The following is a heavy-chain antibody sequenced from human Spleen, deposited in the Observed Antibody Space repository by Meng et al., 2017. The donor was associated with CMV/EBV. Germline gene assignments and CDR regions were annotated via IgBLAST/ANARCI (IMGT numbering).Heavy chain of an antibody. CDR1: YSFTNYW. Sequence: YSFTNYWIGWVRQMPGKGLEWMGIIYPGDSDTIYSPSFQGQVIILADKSISTAYLQWSSLKASDTAMYYCARRLGSGTYRPGLMDVWGQGTTVTVSS. J-gene: IGHJ6*02. CDR3: ARRLGSGTYRPGLMDV. CDR2: IYPGDSDT. D-gene: IGHD3-10*01. V-gene: IGHV5-51*01.